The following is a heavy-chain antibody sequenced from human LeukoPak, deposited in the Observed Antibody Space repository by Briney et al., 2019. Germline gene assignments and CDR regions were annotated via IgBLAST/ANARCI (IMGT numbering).Heavy chain of an antibody. Sequence: GGSLRLSCAASGFTFSTYAISWVRQAPGKGLEWLSAIRSSGDRSYYADSVKGRFTISRDNSKDTLYLQMNSLRAEDTAVYFCAREQSGSGGWYTVDYWGQGTLVTVSS. CDR2: IRSSGDRS. J-gene: IGHJ4*02. CDR3: AREQSGSGGWYTVDY. D-gene: IGHD6-19*01. CDR1: GFTFSTYA. V-gene: IGHV3-23*01.